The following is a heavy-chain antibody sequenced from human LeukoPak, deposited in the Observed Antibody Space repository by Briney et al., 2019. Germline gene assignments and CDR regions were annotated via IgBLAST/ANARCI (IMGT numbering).Heavy chain of an antibody. V-gene: IGHV4-30-4*01. D-gene: IGHD2-8*01. CDR1: GGSVSSGDYY. J-gene: IGHJ4*02. CDR2: IYYSGST. CDR3: ARGSVLSGILDY. Sequence: SETLSLTCTVSGGSVSSGDYYWRWIRQPPGKGLEWIGYIYYSGSTYYNPSLKSRVTISVDTSKNQFSLKLSSVTAADTAVYYCARGSVLSGILDYWGQGTLVTVSS.